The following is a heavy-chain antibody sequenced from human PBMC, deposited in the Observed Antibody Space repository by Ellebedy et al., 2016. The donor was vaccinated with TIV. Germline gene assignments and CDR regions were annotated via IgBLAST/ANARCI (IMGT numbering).Heavy chain of an antibody. CDR3: AKDWGLKSGYYYSKF. V-gene: IGHV3-30*18. CDR2: ISYDGSDE. CDR1: GFTFSDYG. J-gene: IGHJ4*02. D-gene: IGHD3-22*01. Sequence: PGGSLRLSCAASGFTFSDYGMHWVRQAPGKGLEWVAAISYDGSDEYYADSVKHRFTISRDNFKSALYLQMNTLYVDDTAVYYCAKDWGLKSGYYYSKFWGQGSLVTVSS.